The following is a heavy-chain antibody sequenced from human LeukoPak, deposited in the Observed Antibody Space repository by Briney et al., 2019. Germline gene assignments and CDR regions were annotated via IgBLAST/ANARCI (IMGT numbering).Heavy chain of an antibody. D-gene: IGHD1-7*01. CDR3: ASNWNYIRGYGMDV. CDR1: GFTFNNYW. J-gene: IGHJ6*02. Sequence: PGGSLRLSCAASGFTFNNYWVSWVRQAPGKRLQWVANINQDGTEKHYVDSGRDRFSISRDNAKNSLYLQMNSLRAEDTAVYYCASNWNYIRGYGMDVWGQGTTVTVSS. V-gene: IGHV3-7*01. CDR2: INQDGTEK.